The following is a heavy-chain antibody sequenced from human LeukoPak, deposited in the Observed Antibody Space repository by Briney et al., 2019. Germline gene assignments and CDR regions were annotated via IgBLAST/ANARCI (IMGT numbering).Heavy chain of an antibody. J-gene: IGHJ4*02. V-gene: IGHV3-20*04. CDR3: ARWTSYGSSPYYFDY. D-gene: IGHD6-13*01. CDR2: INWNGGST. CDR1: GFTFDDYS. Sequence: PGGSLGLSCAASGFTFDDYSMSWVRQAPGKGLEWVSGINWNGGSTGYADSVEGRFTISRDNANNSLYLQMNSLRAEDTALYYCARWTSYGSSPYYFDYWGRGTLVTVSS.